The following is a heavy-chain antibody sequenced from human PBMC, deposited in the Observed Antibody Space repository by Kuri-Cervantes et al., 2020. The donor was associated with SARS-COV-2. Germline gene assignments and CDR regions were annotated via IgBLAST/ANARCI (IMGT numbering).Heavy chain of an antibody. CDR1: GFTFSSYA. CDR2: ISGSGGST. D-gene: IGHD3-22*01. Sequence: GESLKISCAASGFTFSSYAMSWVRQAPGKGLEWVSTISGSGGSTYYADSVKGRFTISRDNFKNTLYPQMNSLRADDTAVYYCAKGTRSSGYYCGLDFWGQGTLVTVSS. J-gene: IGHJ4*02. CDR3: AKGTRSSGYYCGLDF. V-gene: IGHV3-23*01.